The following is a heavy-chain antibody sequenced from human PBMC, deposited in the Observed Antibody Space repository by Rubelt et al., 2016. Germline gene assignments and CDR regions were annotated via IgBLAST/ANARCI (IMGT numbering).Heavy chain of an antibody. CDR3: ASGPPLSHKINWFDP. CDR1: GYSISSGYY. CDR2: IYHSGST. V-gene: IGHV4-38-2*02. J-gene: IGHJ5*02. Sequence: QVQLQESGPGLVKPSETLSLTCTVSGYSISSGYYWGWIRQPPGKGLEWIGSIYHSGSTYYNPSLKSRVTISVATSKNQFSLKLSSVTAADTAVYYCASGPPLSHKINWFDPWGQGTLVTVSS.